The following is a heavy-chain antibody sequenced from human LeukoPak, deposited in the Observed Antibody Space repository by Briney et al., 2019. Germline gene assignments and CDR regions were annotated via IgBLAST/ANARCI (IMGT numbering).Heavy chain of an antibody. CDR2: IWYDGSNK. D-gene: IGHD3-3*01. J-gene: IGHJ6*02. CDR1: GFTFSSYG. CDR3: ARDPYYDFWSGYYNYYYYGMDV. V-gene: IGHV3-33*01. Sequence: GGSLRLSCAASGFTFSSYGMHWVRQAPGKGLEWVAVIWYDGSNKYYADSVKGRFTISRDNSKNTLYLQMNSPRAEDTAVYYCARDPYYDFWSGYYNYYYYGMDVWGQGTTVTVSS.